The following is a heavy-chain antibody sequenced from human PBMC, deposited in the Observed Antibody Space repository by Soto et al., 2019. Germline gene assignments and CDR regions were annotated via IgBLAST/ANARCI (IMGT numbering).Heavy chain of an antibody. V-gene: IGHV5-51*01. D-gene: IGHD6-19*01. CDR3: ARHGYSSGWPYYYYGMDV. CDR2: IYPGDSDT. Sequence: GESLKISCKGSGYSFTSYWIGWVRQMPGKGLEWMGIIYPGDSDTRYSPSIQGQVTISADKYISTAYLQWGSLKASDTAMYYCARHGYSSGWPYYYYGMDVWGQGTTVTVSS. CDR1: GYSFTSYW. J-gene: IGHJ6*02.